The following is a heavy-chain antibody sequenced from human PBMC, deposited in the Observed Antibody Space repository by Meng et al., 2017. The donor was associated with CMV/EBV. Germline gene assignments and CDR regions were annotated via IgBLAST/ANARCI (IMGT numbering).Heavy chain of an antibody. D-gene: IGHD6-19*01. CDR3: AVAVAPRGDAFDI. J-gene: IGHJ3*02. CDR1: GYTFTGYY. Sequence: ASVKVSCKASGYTFTGYYMHWVRQAPGQGLEWMGWINPNSGGTNYAQKFQGRVTVTRDTSISTAYMELSRLRSDDTAVYYCAVAVAPRGDAFDIWGQGTMVTVSS. V-gene: IGHV1-2*02. CDR2: INPNSGGT.